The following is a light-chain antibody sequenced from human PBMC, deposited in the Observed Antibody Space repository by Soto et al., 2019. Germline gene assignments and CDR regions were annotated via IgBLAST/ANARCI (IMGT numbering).Light chain of an antibody. J-gene: IGKJ1*01. CDR1: QGISSY. V-gene: IGKV3D-20*01. CDR3: QPYGSSGT. CDR2: DAS. Sequence: MTKSQSSLSASTGERVTIKCRASQGISSYLAWYQQKPGQAPRLLIYDASNRATGIPDRLSASGSGTDFTLTISRLEPEDFAVYYCQPYGSSGTFGQGTQVDI.